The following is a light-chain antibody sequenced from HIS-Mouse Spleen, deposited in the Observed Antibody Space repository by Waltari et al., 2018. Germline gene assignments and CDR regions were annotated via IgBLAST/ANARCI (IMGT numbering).Light chain of an antibody. CDR2: EGS. CDR1: SSDCGSYIL. CDR3: CSYAGSSTWV. Sequence: QSALTQPASVSGSPGQSITISCTGTSSDCGSYILVSWYQQHPGKAPKPMIYEGSKRPSGVSNRFSGSKSGNTASLTISGLQAEDEADYYCCSYAGSSTWVFGGGTKLTVL. J-gene: IGLJ3*02. V-gene: IGLV2-23*01.